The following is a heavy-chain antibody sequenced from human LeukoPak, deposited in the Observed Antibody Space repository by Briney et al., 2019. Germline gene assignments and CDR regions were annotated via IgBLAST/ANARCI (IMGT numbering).Heavy chain of an antibody. J-gene: IGHJ4*02. CDR2: ISSNGGST. Sequence: GGSLGLSCSASGFTISSYAMHWVRQAPGKGLEYVSAISSNGGSTYYADSVKGRFTISRDNSKNTLYLQMSSLRGEDATVYYCARHDSSSYPSHYWGQGTLVTVSS. CDR3: ARHDSSSYPSHY. V-gene: IGHV3-64D*09. D-gene: IGHD6-6*01. CDR1: GFTISSYA.